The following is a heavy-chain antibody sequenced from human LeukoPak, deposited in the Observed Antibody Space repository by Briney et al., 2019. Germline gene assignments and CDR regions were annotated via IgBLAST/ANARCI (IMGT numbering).Heavy chain of an antibody. D-gene: IGHD5-24*01. CDR2: INSDGSIT. CDR3: TRVGYIDEGIDY. Sequence: GGSLRLSCAASGFTFTTYWMHWVRQAPGKGLVWVSHINSDGSITSYADSVKGRFTISRDNAKNTLYLQMNSLRAEDTAIYYCTRVGYIDEGIDYWGQGTLVTVSS. V-gene: IGHV3-74*01. J-gene: IGHJ4*02. CDR1: GFTFTTYW.